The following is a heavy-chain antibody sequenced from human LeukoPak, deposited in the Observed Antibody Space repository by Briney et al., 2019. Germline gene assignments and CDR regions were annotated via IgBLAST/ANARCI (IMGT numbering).Heavy chain of an antibody. D-gene: IGHD3-22*01. CDR3: ARLLHFERSVYRPVDF. J-gene: IGHJ4*02. CDR1: GFTFSSHS. Sequence: PGGSLRLSCAASGFTFSSHSMSWVRQAPGKRLEWVANVREDGSEMNYADSVKGRFTISRDNARNSLYLQMNILRAEDTAIYFCARLLHFERSVYRPVDFWGQGTLVSVSS. CDR2: VREDGSEM. V-gene: IGHV3-7*01.